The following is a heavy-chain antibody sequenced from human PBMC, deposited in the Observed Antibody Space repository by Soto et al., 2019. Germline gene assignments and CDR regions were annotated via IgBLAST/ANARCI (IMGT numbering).Heavy chain of an antibody. V-gene: IGHV6-1*01. CDR2: TYYRSKWYN. Sequence: SQTLSLTCAISGDSVSSNSAAWNWIRQSPSRGLEWLGRTYYRSKWYNDYAVSVKSRITINPDTSKNQFSLQLNSVTPEDTAVYYCARDRDIVVVVAATSYYYYYYGMDVWGQGTTVTVSS. CDR3: ARDRDIVVVVAATSYYYYYYGMDV. CDR1: GDSVSSNSAA. J-gene: IGHJ6*02. D-gene: IGHD2-15*01.